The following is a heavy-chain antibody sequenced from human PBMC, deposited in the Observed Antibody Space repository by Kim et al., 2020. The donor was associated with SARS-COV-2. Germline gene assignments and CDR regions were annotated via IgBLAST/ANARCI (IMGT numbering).Heavy chain of an antibody. CDR1: GGSISSSNW. D-gene: IGHD3-10*01. CDR2: IYHSGST. V-gene: IGHV4-4*02. CDR3: ARETRLLWFGVRFRFDP. Sequence: SETLSLTCAVSGGSISSSNWWSWVRQPPGKGLEWIGEIYHSGSTNYNPSLKSRVTISVDKSKNQFSLKLSSVTAADTAVYYCARETRLLWFGVRFRFDPWGQGTLVTVSS. J-gene: IGHJ5*02.